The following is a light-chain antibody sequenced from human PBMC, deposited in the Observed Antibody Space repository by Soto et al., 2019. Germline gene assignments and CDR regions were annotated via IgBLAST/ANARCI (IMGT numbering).Light chain of an antibody. Sequence: EVVLTQSPGTLSLSPGERATLSCRASQSVSSTYLAWYQQKPGQSPRLHIYSTSSRATGIPDRFSGSGSGTDFTLTLSRLEPEDFGVYYCQQYGRSPKTFGQGTKLEI. CDR3: QQYGRSPKT. V-gene: IGKV3-20*01. CDR2: STS. J-gene: IGKJ2*01. CDR1: QSVSSTY.